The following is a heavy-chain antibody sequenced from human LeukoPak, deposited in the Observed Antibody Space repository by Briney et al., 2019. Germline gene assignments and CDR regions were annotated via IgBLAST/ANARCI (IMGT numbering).Heavy chain of an antibody. CDR1: GGSISSRSYY. J-gene: IGHJ4*02. CDR3: ARPGDGSGSYYGY. V-gene: IGHV4-39*01. Sequence: PSETLSLTCTVSGGSISSRSYYWGWIRQPPGKGLEWIGSIYYSGSTYYNPSLKSRVTISVDTSKNQFSLKLSSVTAADTAVYYCARPGDGSGSYYGYWGQGTLVTVSS. CDR2: IYYSGST. D-gene: IGHD3-10*01.